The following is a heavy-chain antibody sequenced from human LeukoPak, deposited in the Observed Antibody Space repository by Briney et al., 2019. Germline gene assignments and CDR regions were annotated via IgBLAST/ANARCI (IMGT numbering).Heavy chain of an antibody. CDR2: ISWNSGSI. Sequence: GGSLRLSCAASGFTFDDYAMHWVRQAPGKGLEWVSGISWNSGSIGYADSVKGRFTISRDNAKNSLYLQMNSLRAKDTAVYYCARDCPGYCSGGSRFDPWGQGTLVTVSS. D-gene: IGHD2-15*01. CDR1: GFTFDDYA. J-gene: IGHJ5*02. CDR3: ARDCPGYCSGGSRFDP. V-gene: IGHV3-9*01.